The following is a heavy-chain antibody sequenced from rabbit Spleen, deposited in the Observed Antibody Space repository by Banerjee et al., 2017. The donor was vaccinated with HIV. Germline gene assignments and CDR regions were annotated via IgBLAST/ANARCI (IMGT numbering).Heavy chain of an antibody. Sequence: QEQLEESGGGLVKPEGSLTLTCKASGFSFSDRDVICWVRQAPGKGLEWIGCIYAGSGSAYYATWAKGRFTISKTSSTTVTLQMTSLTAADTATYFCARDSGTSFSTYGMDLWGPGTLVTVS. CDR2: IYAGSGSA. J-gene: IGHJ6*01. CDR1: GFSFSDRDV. V-gene: IGHV1S45*01. D-gene: IGHD8-1*01. CDR3: ARDSGTSFSTYGMDL.